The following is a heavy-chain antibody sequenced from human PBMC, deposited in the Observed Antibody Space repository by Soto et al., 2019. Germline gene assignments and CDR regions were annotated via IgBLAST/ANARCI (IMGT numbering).Heavy chain of an antibody. Sequence: EVQLLESGGGLVQPGGSLTLSCAASGFTFTNYAMTWVRQAPGKGLEWISLISGSGGSTYYADTVKGRFTISRDNSKNTLHLQMNSLTAEDTAVYYCAKREEYGSVDYWGQGTLVTVSS. D-gene: IGHD1-26*01. CDR2: ISGSGGST. J-gene: IGHJ4*02. CDR3: AKREEYGSVDY. V-gene: IGHV3-23*01. CDR1: GFTFTNYA.